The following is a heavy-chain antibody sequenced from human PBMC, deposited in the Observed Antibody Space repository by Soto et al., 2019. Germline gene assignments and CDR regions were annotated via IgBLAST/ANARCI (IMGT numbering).Heavy chain of an antibody. CDR2: INHSGST. CDR1: GGSFSGYY. Sequence: SGTLSLTCAVYGGSFSGYYWSWIRQPPGKGLEWIGEINHSGSTNYNPSLKSRVTISVDTSKNQFSLKLSSVTAADTAVYYCARKGAAAGTKWFDPWGQGTLVTVSS. J-gene: IGHJ5*02. CDR3: ARKGAAAGTKWFDP. V-gene: IGHV4-34*01. D-gene: IGHD6-13*01.